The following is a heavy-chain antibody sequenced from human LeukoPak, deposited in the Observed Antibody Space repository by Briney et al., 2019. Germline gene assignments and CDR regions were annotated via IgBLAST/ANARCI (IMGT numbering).Heavy chain of an antibody. Sequence: TGGSLRISCRRGGLTCGESVMSWLVEAPGKDLEWVGFIRSKRYGGTTQYAASVKGRFTISRDDSKSIAYLQMNSLKTEDTAVYFCARSYDVLAAYFPPDYWGQGTLVTVSS. D-gene: IGHD3-9*01. CDR3: ARSYDVLAAYFPPDY. CDR1: GLTCGESV. J-gene: IGHJ4*02. CDR2: IRSKRYGGTT. V-gene: IGHV3-49*03.